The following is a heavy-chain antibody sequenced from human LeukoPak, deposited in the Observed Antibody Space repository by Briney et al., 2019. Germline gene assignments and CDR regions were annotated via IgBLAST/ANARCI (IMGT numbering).Heavy chain of an antibody. CDR3: ARDGIFSSTLITGERYGMDV. CDR1: GFTFSSYW. J-gene: IGHJ6*02. CDR2: INADGCEK. Sequence: GGSLILSCAASGFTFSSYWMSWVRRAPGKGQEEVANINADGCEKFYVESVKGRFTISRDNAKNSLYLQMNSLRAEDTAVYYCARDGIFSSTLITGERYGMDVWGQGSAPTVSS. D-gene: IGHD3-16*01. V-gene: IGHV3-7*05.